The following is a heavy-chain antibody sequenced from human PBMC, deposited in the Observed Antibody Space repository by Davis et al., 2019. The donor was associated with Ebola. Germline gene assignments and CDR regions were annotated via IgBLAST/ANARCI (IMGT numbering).Heavy chain of an antibody. CDR1: GFTFSSYS. Sequence: GESLKISCAASGFTFSSYSMNWVRQAPGKGLEWVSYISSSSSYIYYADSVKGRFTISRDNAKNSLYLQMNSLRAEDTAVYYCARDLVVAASWGQGTLVTVSS. V-gene: IGHV3-21*05. D-gene: IGHD5-12*01. CDR2: ISSSSSYI. CDR3: ARDLVVAAS. J-gene: IGHJ4*02.